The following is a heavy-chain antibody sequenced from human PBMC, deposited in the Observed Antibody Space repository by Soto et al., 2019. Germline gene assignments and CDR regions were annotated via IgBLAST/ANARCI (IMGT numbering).Heavy chain of an antibody. V-gene: IGHV4-39*07. D-gene: IGHD4-17*01. CDR3: ARGFNDYGDYWGFRWFDP. CDR2: IYYSGST. Sequence: SETQSLPCTVSGGSISSSGYCWIMKRKPPGKGLEWIGSIYYSGSTYYNPSLKSRVTISVDTSKNQFSLKLSSVTAADTAVYYCARGFNDYGDYWGFRWFDPWGQGTLVTVSS. J-gene: IGHJ5*02. CDR1: GGSISSSGYC.